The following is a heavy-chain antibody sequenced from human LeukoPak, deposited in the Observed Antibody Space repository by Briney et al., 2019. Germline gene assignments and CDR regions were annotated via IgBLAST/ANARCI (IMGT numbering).Heavy chain of an antibody. CDR1: VFTFGSYA. J-gene: IGHJ4*02. CDR2: VSSRSGSI. V-gene: IGHV3-48*04. Sequence: GGSLRLSCAASVFTFGSYAMTWVRQAAGKGVEWISFVSSRSGSIDYADSGNGRFRISRDNAKSSLDLEMNSLRAEDTAVYYCARAMSTFGGVRNYFDSWGQGTLVRVSS. D-gene: IGHD3-16*01. CDR3: ARAMSTFGGVRNYFDS.